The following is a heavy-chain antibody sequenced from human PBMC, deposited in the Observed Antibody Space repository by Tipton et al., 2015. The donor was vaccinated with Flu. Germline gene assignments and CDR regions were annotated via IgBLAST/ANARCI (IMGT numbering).Heavy chain of an antibody. Sequence: PGLVKPSETLSLTCTVSGGSISGYYWSWIRQPPGKGLERIAYIYYSGSTNYNPSLKSRVTISVDMSKNQFSLKLNSVTAADTAVYYCARSPGYYFDYWGQGTLVTVSS. J-gene: IGHJ4*02. CDR2: IYYSGST. CDR3: ARSPGYYFDY. CDR1: GGSISGYY. V-gene: IGHV4-59*01.